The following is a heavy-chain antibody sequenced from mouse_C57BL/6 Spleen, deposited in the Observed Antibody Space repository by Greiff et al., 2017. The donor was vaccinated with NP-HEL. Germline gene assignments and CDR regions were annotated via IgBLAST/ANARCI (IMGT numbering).Heavy chain of an antibody. D-gene: IGHD1-1*01. V-gene: IGHV1-22*01. CDR1: GYTFTDYN. Sequence: EAQLQQSGPELVKPGASVKMSCKASGYTFTDYNMHWVKQSHGKSLEWIGYINPNNGGTSYNQKFKGKATLTVNKSSSTAYMELRSLTSEDSAVYYCANYYGSSYGFAYWGQGTLVTVSA. CDR2: INPNNGGT. CDR3: ANYYGSSYGFAY. J-gene: IGHJ3*01.